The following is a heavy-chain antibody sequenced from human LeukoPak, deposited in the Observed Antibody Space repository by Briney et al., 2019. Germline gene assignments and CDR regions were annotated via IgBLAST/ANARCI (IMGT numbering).Heavy chain of an antibody. J-gene: IGHJ5*02. CDR3: ARDLDCSSTSCYGGFDP. Sequence: GASVKVSCKASGYTFTSYYMHWVRQAPGQGLEWMGIINPSGGSTSYAQKFQGRVTMTRDTSTSTAHMELSSLRSEDTAVYYCARDLDCSSTSCYGGFDPWGQGTLVTVSS. D-gene: IGHD2-2*01. CDR2: INPSGGST. V-gene: IGHV1-46*01. CDR1: GYTFTSYY.